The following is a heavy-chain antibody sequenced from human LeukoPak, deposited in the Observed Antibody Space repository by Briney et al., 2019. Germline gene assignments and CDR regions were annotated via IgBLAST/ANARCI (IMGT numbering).Heavy chain of an antibody. CDR2: IYYSGRT. CDR1: GGSISSSSYY. D-gene: IGHD6-13*01. J-gene: IGHJ6*02. Sequence: SETLSLTCTVSGGSISSSSYYWGWIRQPPGKGLEWIGSIYYSGRTYYNPSLKSRVTISVDTSKNQFSLKLSSVTAADTAVYYCARHCVADDYYYYGMDVWGQGTTVTVSS. V-gene: IGHV4-39*01. CDR3: ARHCVADDYYYYGMDV.